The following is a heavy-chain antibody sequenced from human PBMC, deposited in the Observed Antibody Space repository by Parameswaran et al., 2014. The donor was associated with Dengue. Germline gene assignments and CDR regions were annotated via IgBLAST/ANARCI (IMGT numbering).Heavy chain of an antibody. J-gene: IGHJ5*02. Sequence: WVRQAPGQGLEWMGVFIPIFATAHYAQKFQGRVTITADESTSTAYMELSSLRSEDTAVYYCARDHPRVIHLYLGGWFDPWGQGTLVTVSS. CDR3: ARDHPRVIHLYLGGWFDP. D-gene: IGHD5-18*01. V-gene: IGHV1-69*01. CDR2: FIPIFATA.